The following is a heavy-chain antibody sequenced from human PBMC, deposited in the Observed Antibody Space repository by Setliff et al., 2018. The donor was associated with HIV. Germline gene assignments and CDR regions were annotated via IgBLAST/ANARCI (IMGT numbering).Heavy chain of an antibody. J-gene: IGHJ4*01. CDR2: IFYSGST. D-gene: IGHD3-22*01. CDR3: ARLGTSDYYPQIEY. V-gene: IGHV4-59*01. Sequence: PSETLSLTCTVSGASMTSYYWTWIRQPPGKGLEWIGNIFYSGSTNYNPSLKSRATISLDTSKNQFSLKLSSVTAADTAVYFCARLGTSDYYPQIEYWGHGTLVTVSS. CDR1: GASMTSYY.